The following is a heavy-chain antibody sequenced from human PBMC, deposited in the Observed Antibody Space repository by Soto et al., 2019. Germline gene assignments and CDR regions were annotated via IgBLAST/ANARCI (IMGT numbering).Heavy chain of an antibody. J-gene: IGHJ5*02. CDR2: TYYRSKWYV. CDR3: ARGWQLTP. D-gene: IGHD2-15*01. V-gene: IGHV6-1*01. CDR1: GDSVSSSSAA. Sequence: QVQLQQSGPGLVKPSQTLSLTCAISGDSVSSSSAAWNWIRQSPSRGLEWLGRTYYRSKWYVDYAVSVTSRITINPDTSKNQFSLQLDSVIPEDTAIDDCARGWQLTPWGQGTLVTVSS.